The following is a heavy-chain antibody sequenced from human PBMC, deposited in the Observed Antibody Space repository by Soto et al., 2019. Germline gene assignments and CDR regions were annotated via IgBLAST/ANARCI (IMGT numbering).Heavy chain of an antibody. V-gene: IGHV5-51*01. J-gene: IGHJ4*02. CDR2: IYPGDSDT. CDR3: ARRKFRTYCSSTSCYSGDFDY. Sequence: GESLKISCKGSGYSFTSYWIGWVRQMPGKGLEWMGIIYPGDSDTRYSPSFQGQVTISADKSISTAYLQWSSLKASDTAMYYCARRKFRTYCSSTSCYSGDFDYWGQGTLVTVSS. CDR1: GYSFTSYW. D-gene: IGHD2-2*01.